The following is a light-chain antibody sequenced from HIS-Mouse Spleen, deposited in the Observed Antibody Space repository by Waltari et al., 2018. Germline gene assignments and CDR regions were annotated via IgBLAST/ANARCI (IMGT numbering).Light chain of an antibody. CDR1: SSNIGSTY. CDR2: RNN. V-gene: IGLV1-47*01. J-gene: IGLJ3*02. CDR3: AAWDDSLSGPV. Sequence: QSVLTQPPSASGTPGQRVTISCSGSSSNIGSTYVDWYQQLPGPAPKLLIYRNNQRPSGVPDRFSCSKSGTSASLAISGLRSEDEADYYCAAWDDSLSGPVFGGGTKLTVL.